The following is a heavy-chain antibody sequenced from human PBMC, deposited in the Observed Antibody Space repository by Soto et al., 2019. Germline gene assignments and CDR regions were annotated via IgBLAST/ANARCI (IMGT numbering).Heavy chain of an antibody. D-gene: IGHD3-3*01. J-gene: IGHJ6*02. CDR2: INPSGGST. Sequence: GASVKVSCKASGYTFTSYYMHWVRQAPGQGLEWMGIINPSGGSTSYAQKFQGRVTMTRDTSTSTVYMELSSLRSEDTAVYYCARDLGYDFWSGYQYYYYGMDVWGQGTTVNVS. V-gene: IGHV1-46*01. CDR1: GYTFTSYY. CDR3: ARDLGYDFWSGYQYYYYGMDV.